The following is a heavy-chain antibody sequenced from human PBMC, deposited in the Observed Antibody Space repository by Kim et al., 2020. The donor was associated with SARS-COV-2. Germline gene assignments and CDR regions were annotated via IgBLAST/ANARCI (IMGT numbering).Heavy chain of an antibody. CDR3: ARVPRLDIVATMGFDY. CDR2: INHSGST. D-gene: IGHD5-12*01. CDR1: GGSFSGYY. J-gene: IGHJ4*02. Sequence: SETLSLTCAVYGGSFSGYYWSWIRQPPGKGLEWIGEINHSGSTNYNPSLKSRVTISVDTSKNQFSLKLSSVTAADTAVYYCARVPRLDIVATMGFDYWGQGTLVTVSS. V-gene: IGHV4-34*01.